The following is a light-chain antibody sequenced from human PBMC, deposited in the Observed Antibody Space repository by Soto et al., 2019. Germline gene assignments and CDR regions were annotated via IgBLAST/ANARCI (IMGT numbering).Light chain of an antibody. CDR3: QQYNNWPPKT. Sequence: VMTQSPATLSVSPGERATLSCRASQSVGSHLAWYQQKPGQAPRLLIYGASIRATGIPARFSGSGSGTEFTLTISGLQSEDFAVYYCQQYNNWPPKTFGQGTKVEIK. V-gene: IGKV3-15*01. CDR2: GAS. J-gene: IGKJ1*01. CDR1: QSVGSH.